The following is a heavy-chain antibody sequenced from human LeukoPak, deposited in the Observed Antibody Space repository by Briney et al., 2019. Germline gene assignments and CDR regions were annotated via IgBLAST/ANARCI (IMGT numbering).Heavy chain of an antibody. CDR1: GFTFSSYA. D-gene: IGHD3-3*01. Sequence: GGSLRLSCAASGFTFSSYAMHWVRQAPGKGLEWVAVISYDGSNKYYADSVKGRFTISRDNSKNTLSLQMNSLRAEDTAVYYCAKVNWCGATCADAWGQGTLVTVSS. V-gene: IGHV3-30-3*01. CDR3: AKVNWCGATCADA. CDR2: ISYDGSNK. J-gene: IGHJ4*02.